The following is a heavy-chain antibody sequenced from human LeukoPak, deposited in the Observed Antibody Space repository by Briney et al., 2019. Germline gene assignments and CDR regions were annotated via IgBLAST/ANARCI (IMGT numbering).Heavy chain of an antibody. Sequence: GGSLRLSCAASGFTYSSYAMSWVRQAPGKGLEWVSAISGSGGSTYYADSVKGRFTISRDNSKNTLYLQMNSLRAEDTAVYYCAKGKYGSGSYWNYWGQGTLVTVSS. J-gene: IGHJ4*02. CDR2: ISGSGGST. CDR3: AKGKYGSGSYWNY. V-gene: IGHV3-23*01. CDR1: GFTYSSYA. D-gene: IGHD3-10*01.